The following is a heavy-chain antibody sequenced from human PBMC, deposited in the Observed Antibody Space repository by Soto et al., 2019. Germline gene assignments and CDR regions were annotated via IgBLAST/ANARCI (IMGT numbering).Heavy chain of an antibody. J-gene: IGHJ4*02. CDR1: GGSISSTGYY. CDR2: IYYNTST. CDR3: ARHVHCGGDCYNYFDY. V-gene: IGHV4-39*01. D-gene: IGHD2-21*02. Sequence: QLQLQESGPGLVKPSETLSLTCTVSGGSISSTGYYWGWIRQPPGRGLEWIGSIYYNTSTYYNPSLKSRVTMSVDTSKNQFSLNLRSVTAADTSVYYCARHVHCGGDCYNYFDYWGQGTLVTVSS.